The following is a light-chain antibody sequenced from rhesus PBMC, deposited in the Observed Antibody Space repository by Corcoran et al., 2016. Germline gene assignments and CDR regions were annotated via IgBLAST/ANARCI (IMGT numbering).Light chain of an antibody. J-gene: IGKJ2*01. CDR3: QQYNSAPYS. V-gene: IGKV1-16*01. CDR1: QSISSW. CDR2: KAS. Sequence: DIQMTQSPSSLSASVGDKVTITCQASQSISSWLAWYQHKPGKAPKPLIYKASRWESGFPSRFSGSVSGTDYTLTIISLQPEYFATYYCQQYNSAPYSFGQGTKVEIK.